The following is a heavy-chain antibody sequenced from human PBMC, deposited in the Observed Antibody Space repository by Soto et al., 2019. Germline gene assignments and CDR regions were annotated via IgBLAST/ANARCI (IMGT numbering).Heavy chain of an antibody. CDR1: VYTFTSYG. CDR2: ISAYNGNT. CDR3: ARVNPNYYGSGSYYKNWFDP. D-gene: IGHD3-10*01. Sequence: ASVQVSFTASVYTFTSYGISWVRQAPGQGLEWMGWISAYNGNTNYAQKLQGRVTMTTDTSTSTAYMELRSLRSDDTAVYYCARVNPNYYGSGSYYKNWFDPWGQGTLVTVSS. J-gene: IGHJ5*02. V-gene: IGHV1-18*04.